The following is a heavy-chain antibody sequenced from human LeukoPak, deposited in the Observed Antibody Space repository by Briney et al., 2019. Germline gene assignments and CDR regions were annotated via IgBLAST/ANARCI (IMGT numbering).Heavy chain of an antibody. CDR3: AKGIVSAAGLVFDY. Sequence: SETLSLTCTVSGGSISPYYWSWIRQPPGKGLEWIGYIYYSGSTNYNPSLKSRVSISIDTSKNQFSLELSSVTTADTAVYYCAKGIVSAAGLVFDYWGQGTLVTVSS. CDR2: IYYSGST. J-gene: IGHJ4*02. CDR1: GGSISPYY. V-gene: IGHV4-59*01. D-gene: IGHD6-13*01.